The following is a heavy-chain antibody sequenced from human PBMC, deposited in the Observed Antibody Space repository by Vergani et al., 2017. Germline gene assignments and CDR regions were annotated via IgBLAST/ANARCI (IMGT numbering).Heavy chain of an antibody. CDR3: ARPHGDILPPDPRRLDY. J-gene: IGHJ4*02. CDR1: GYTFTSYY. Sequence: QVQLVQSGAEVKKLGASVKVPCKASGYTFTSYYMHWVRQAPGQGLEGMGIINPSGGNTSYAQQFQGRLTMTKDTSTSTVYMDLSNLRSEDTAVYYCARPHGDILPPDPRRLDYWGQGTLVTVSS. V-gene: IGHV1-46*03. CDR2: INPSGGNT.